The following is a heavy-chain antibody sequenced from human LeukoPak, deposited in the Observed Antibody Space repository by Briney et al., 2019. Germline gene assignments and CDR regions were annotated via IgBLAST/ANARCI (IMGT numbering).Heavy chain of an antibody. V-gene: IGHV1-18*01. CDR3: ARDILTGYYNPFDYYGMDV. J-gene: IGHJ6*02. Sequence: ASVKVSCKASGYTFTSYGISWVRQAPGQGLEWMGWISAYNGNTNYAQKLQGRVTMTTDTSTSTAYMELRSLRSGDTAVYYCARDILTGYYNPFDYYGMDVWGQGTTVTVSS. CDR1: GYTFTSYG. CDR2: ISAYNGNT. D-gene: IGHD3-9*01.